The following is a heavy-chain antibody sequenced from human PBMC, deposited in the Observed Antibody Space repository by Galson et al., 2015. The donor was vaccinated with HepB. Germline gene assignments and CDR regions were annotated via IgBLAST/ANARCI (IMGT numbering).Heavy chain of an antibody. CDR3: AREGAGEKDYYYYGMDV. J-gene: IGHJ6*02. D-gene: IGHD1-26*01. CDR1: GGTLSSYA. Sequence: SVKVSCKASGGTLSSYAISWVRQAPGQGLEWMGGIIPIFGTANYAQKFQGRVTITADESTSTAYMELSSLRSEDTAVYYCAREGAGEKDYYYYGMDVWGQGTTVTVSS. V-gene: IGHV1-69*13. CDR2: IIPIFGTA.